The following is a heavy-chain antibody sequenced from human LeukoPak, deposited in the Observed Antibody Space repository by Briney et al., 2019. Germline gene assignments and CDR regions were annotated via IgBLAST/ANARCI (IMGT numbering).Heavy chain of an antibody. J-gene: IGHJ4*02. CDR2: ISSSSSTI. Sequence: GGSLRLSCAASGFTFSSYSMNWVRQAPGKGLEWVSYISSSSSTIYYADSVKGRFTVSRDNAKNSLYPQMNSLRAEDTAVYYCARDPARGYSYGALYWGQGTLVTVSS. CDR3: ARDPARGYSYGALY. D-gene: IGHD5-18*01. V-gene: IGHV3-48*01. CDR1: GFTFSSYS.